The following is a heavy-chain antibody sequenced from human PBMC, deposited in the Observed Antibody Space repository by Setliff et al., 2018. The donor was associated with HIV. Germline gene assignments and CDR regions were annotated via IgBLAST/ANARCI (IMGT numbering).Heavy chain of an antibody. D-gene: IGHD4-17*01. CDR2: INTHTGSP. Sequence: ASVKVSCKASGYTFINYAMNWVRQAPGQGLEWMGWINTHTGSPTYAQAFTGRFVFSVDTSVTTAYLQISSLKADDTAVYYCARALYGDYGGDLNWLDPWGHGTRVTVSS. CDR3: ARALYGDYGGDLNWLDP. J-gene: IGHJ5*02. CDR1: GYTFINYA. V-gene: IGHV7-4-1*02.